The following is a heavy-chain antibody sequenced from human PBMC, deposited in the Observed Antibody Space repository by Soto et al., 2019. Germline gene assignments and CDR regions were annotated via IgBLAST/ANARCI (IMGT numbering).Heavy chain of an antibody. CDR2: ISAYNGNT. J-gene: IGHJ6*03. D-gene: IGHD1-1*01. CDR1: CCTLTRYG. Sequence: AASGKVSWKASCCTLTRYGISWGRQAPGQRLEWMGWISAYNGNTNYAQKLQGRVTMTTDTSTSTAYMELRSLRSDDTAVYYCARAGLESRPRKNYYMDVWGKGTTVTVSS. CDR3: ARAGLESRPRKNYYMDV. V-gene: IGHV1-18*01.